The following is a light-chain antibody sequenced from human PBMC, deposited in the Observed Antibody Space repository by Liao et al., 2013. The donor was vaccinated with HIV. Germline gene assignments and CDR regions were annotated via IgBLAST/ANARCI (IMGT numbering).Light chain of an antibody. V-gene: IGLV3-21*01. Sequence: SYVLTQPPSVSVAPGQTARITCGGNNIGIISVHWYQQKPGQAPVLVMYYDSERPSGIPDRFSGSNSGNTATLTISGVEAGDEADYYCQVWDSGSDHRLFGGGTKLSVL. J-gene: IGLJ3*02. CDR2: YDS. CDR1: NIGIIS. CDR3: QVWDSGSDHRL.